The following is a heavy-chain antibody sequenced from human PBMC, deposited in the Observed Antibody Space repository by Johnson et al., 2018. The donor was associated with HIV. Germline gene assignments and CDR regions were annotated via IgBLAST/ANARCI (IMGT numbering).Heavy chain of an antibody. J-gene: IGHJ3*02. CDR3: ATSTASDAFDI. D-gene: IGHD1-1*01. CDR2: IKSKTDCGTT. Sequence: VQLVESGGGLVKPGGSLRLSCAASGFTFSNAWMSWVRQAPGKGLEWVGRIKSKTDCGTTDYAAPVKGRFTISRDDSKNTLYLQMNSLRAEDTAVYYCATSTASDAFDIWGQGTMVTVSS. CDR1: GFTFSNAW. V-gene: IGHV3-15*01.